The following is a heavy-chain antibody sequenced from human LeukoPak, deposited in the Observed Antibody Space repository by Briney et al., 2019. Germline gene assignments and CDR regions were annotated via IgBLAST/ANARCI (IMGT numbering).Heavy chain of an antibody. J-gene: IGHJ4*02. CDR2: TNSTGTGT. CDR3: TRSDSGLYRY. CDR1: GFTFSSFA. Sequence: PGGSLRLSCAASGFTFSSFALHWVRQAPGKGLEWVSRTNSTGTGTSYADSVKGRFTISRDNAKNTLYLQMHSLRVDDTAVYYCTRSDSGLYRYWGRGTLVTVSS. V-gene: IGHV3-74*01. D-gene: IGHD3-10*01.